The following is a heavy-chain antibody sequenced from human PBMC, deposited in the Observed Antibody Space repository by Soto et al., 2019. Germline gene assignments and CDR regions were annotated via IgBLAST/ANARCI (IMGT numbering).Heavy chain of an antibody. Sequence: EVQLVESGGGLVQPGGSLRLSCAASGFTFSSYSMNWVRQAPGKGLEWVSYISSRSSAIYYADSVKGRFTISRDNAKNSLYLQMNGLRAEDTAVYYCARSYISGWLGCQGGWGQGTLVTVSS. D-gene: IGHD6-19*01. V-gene: IGHV3-48*01. CDR2: ISSRSSAI. CDR3: ARSYISGWLGCQGG. J-gene: IGHJ4*02. CDR1: GFTFSSYS.